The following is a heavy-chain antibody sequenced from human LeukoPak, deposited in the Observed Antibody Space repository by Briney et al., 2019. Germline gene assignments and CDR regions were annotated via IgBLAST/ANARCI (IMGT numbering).Heavy chain of an antibody. CDR2: IYYSGTT. V-gene: IGHV4-39*01. J-gene: IGHJ6*03. CDR3: ARQVSDYFYYYIDV. Sequence: PSETLSLTCSVSGGSISSSRYYWDWIRQPPGKGLEWVGSIYYSGTTYYNSSLKSRVTISEDTSKNRFSLMLTSVTAADTAVYYCARQVSDYFYYYIDVWGEGTTVIVSS. CDR1: GGSISSSRYY.